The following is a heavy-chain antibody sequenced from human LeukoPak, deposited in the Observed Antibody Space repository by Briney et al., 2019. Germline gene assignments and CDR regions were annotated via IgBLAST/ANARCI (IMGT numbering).Heavy chain of an antibody. Sequence: SETLSLTCTVSGGSISSYYWSWIRQPPGKGLEWIGYIYYSGSTNYNPSLKSRVTISVDTSKNQFSLKLSSVTAADTAVYYCARTRLLPFDYWGQGTLVTVSS. J-gene: IGHJ4*02. D-gene: IGHD3-10*01. CDR3: ARTRLLPFDY. CDR1: GGSISSYY. CDR2: IYYSGST. V-gene: IGHV4-59*01.